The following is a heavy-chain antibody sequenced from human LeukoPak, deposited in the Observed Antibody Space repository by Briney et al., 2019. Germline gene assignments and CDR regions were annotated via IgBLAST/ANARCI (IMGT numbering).Heavy chain of an antibody. J-gene: IGHJ6*02. D-gene: IGHD3-10*01. CDR2: INPNIGGT. CDR3: AGGGGGSGTYIPYAMDV. Sequence: GASVKVSCKASGYCFTGYYMHWVRQAPGQGLEWMGWINPNIGGTDYAQQFQGRLTMTRDTSISTAYMELRRLRSDDTAVYYCAGGGGGSGTYIPYAMDVWGQGTTVTVSS. CDR1: GYCFTGYY. V-gene: IGHV1-2*02.